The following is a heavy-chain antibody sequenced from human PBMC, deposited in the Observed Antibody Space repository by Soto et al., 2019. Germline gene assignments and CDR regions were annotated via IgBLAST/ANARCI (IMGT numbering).Heavy chain of an antibody. CDR3: AKDPTDQDIVVVVAATNWFDP. D-gene: IGHD2-15*01. V-gene: IGHV3-23*01. J-gene: IGHJ5*02. Sequence: GGSLRLSCAASGFTFSSYAMSWVRQAPGKGLEWVSAISGSGGSTYYADSVKGRFTISRDNSKNTLYLQMNSLRAEDTAVYYCAKDPTDQDIVVVVAATNWFDPWGQGTLVTVS. CDR1: GFTFSSYA. CDR2: ISGSGGST.